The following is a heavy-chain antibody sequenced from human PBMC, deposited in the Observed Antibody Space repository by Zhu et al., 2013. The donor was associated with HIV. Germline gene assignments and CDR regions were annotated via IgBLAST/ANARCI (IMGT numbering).Heavy chain of an antibody. J-gene: IGHJ4*02. CDR3: AKDHLHAAGGYFDY. CDR2: ISYDGSNK. Sequence: VQLVESGGGVVQPGRSLRLSCAASGFTFSSYGMHWVRQAPGKGLEWVAVISYDGSNKYYADSVKGRFTISRDNSKNTLYLQMNSLRAEDTAVYYCAKDHLHAAGGYFDYWGQGTLGHRLL. CDR1: GFTFSSYG. D-gene: IGHD6-13*01. V-gene: IGHV3-30*18.